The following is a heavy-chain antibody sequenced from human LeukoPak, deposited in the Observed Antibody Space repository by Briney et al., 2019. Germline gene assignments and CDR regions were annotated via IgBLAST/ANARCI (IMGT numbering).Heavy chain of an antibody. CDR3: ARVGDHFHWNFDL. CDR1: GFTLSTYY. CDR2: IYSGGTT. J-gene: IGHJ2*01. Sequence: GGSLRLSCAASGFTLSTYYMNWVRQAPGKGLEWDSIIYSGGTTYYGDSVKGRFTISRDRSKHTLSLQMNSLRAEDTAVYFCARVGDHFHWNFDLWGRGTLVTVSS. D-gene: IGHD5-24*01. V-gene: IGHV3-53*01.